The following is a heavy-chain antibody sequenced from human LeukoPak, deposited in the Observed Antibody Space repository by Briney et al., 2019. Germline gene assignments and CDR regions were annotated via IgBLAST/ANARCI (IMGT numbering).Heavy chain of an antibody. CDR1: GGSFSGYY. D-gene: IGHD4-11*01. J-gene: IGHJ6*03. V-gene: IGHV4-34*01. CDR2: INHSGST. Sequence: SETLSFTCAVYGGSFSGYYWSWIRQPPGKGLEWIGEINHSGSTNYNPSLRSRVTISVDTSKNQFSLKLSSVTAADTAVYYCARGVGGTTPPYYYYYMDVWGKGTTVTVSS. CDR3: ARGVGGTTPPYYYYYMDV.